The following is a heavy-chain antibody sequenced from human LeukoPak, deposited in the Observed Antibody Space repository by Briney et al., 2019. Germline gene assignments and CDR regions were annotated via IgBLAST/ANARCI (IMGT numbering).Heavy chain of an antibody. Sequence: SETLSLTCTVSGDSVTSAGYFWTWIRQHPGKGLEWIGYISNSGTTPYNLSLKSRVSISVDTSDNLFSLSLRSVTAADTAVYYCARDVVVTSSPDAFDIWGQGTVVTVSS. CDR3: ARDVVVTSSPDAFDI. J-gene: IGHJ3*02. D-gene: IGHD2-21*02. V-gene: IGHV4-31*03. CDR2: ISNSGTT. CDR1: GDSVTSAGYF.